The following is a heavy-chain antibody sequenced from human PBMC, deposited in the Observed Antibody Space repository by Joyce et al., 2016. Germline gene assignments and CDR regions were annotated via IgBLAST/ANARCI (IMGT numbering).Heavy chain of an antibody. CDR3: AKDRAVAGTGFWFDP. Sequence: EVQLVESGGAVVQPGGSLRLSCVASGFTFDDYTMNWVRQAPGKVLEWVSLISWDGHSTYYADSVEGRFTISRDNSENSLYLQMDSLRTEDTAFYYCAKDRAVAGTGFWFDPWGHGTLVTVSS. CDR1: GFTFDDYT. V-gene: IGHV3-43*01. D-gene: IGHD6-19*01. J-gene: IGHJ5*02. CDR2: ISWDGHST.